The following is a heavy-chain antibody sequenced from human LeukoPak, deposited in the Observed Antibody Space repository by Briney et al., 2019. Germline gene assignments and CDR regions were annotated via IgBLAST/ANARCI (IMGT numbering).Heavy chain of an antibody. J-gene: IGHJ4*02. Sequence: GGSLRLSCAASGFTFSSCAMSWVRQAPGKGLEWVSSIGPGGDTHYADSVKGRFTISRDNSRNTLYLRMNSLRAEDTAVYYCAKYVPPNRYFDYWDQGTVVTVSS. CDR1: GFTFSSCA. CDR2: IGPGGDT. CDR3: AKYVPPNRYFDY. D-gene: IGHD1-14*01. V-gene: IGHV3-23*01.